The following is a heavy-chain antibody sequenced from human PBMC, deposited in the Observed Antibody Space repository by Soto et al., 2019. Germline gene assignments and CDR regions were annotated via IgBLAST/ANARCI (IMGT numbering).Heavy chain of an antibody. D-gene: IGHD2-15*01. Sequence: GESLKISCAASGFTFSSYAMSWVRQAPGKGLEWVSAISGSGGSTYYADSVKGRFTISRDNSKNTLYLQMNSLRAEDTAVYYCAKEPSYCSGGSCYYFDYWGQGTLVTVSS. CDR2: ISGSGGST. V-gene: IGHV3-23*01. CDR3: AKEPSYCSGGSCYYFDY. J-gene: IGHJ4*02. CDR1: GFTFSSYA.